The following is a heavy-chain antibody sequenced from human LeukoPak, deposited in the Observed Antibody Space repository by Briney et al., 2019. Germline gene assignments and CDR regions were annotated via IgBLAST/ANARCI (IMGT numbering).Heavy chain of an antibody. CDR3: AKGVHSSSWIPYYYYYGMDV. Sequence: PGRSLRLSCAASGFTFDDYAMHWVRQAPGKGLEWVSGISWNSGSIGYADSVKGRFTISRDNAKNSLYLQMNSLRAEDTALYYCAKGVHSSSWIPYYYYYGMDVWGQGTTVTVSS. V-gene: IGHV3-9*01. J-gene: IGHJ6*02. D-gene: IGHD6-13*01. CDR1: GFTFDDYA. CDR2: ISWNSGSI.